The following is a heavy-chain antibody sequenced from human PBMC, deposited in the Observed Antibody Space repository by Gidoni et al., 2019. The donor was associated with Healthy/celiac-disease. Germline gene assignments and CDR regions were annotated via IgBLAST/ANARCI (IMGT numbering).Heavy chain of an antibody. J-gene: IGHJ1*01. D-gene: IGHD3-22*01. CDR3: AKDSDYYDSSGYFGDFQH. CDR1: GFTFSCYA. CDR2: ISGSGGST. Sequence: EVQLLESGGGLVQPGGSLRLSCAASGFTFSCYALSWVRQAPGKGLEWVSAISGSGGSTYYADSVKGRFTISRDNSKNTLYLQMNSLRAEDTAVYYCAKDSDYYDSSGYFGDFQHWGQGTLVTVSS. V-gene: IGHV3-23*01.